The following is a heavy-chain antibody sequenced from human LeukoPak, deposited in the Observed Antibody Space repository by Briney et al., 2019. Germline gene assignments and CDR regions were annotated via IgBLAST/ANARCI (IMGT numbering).Heavy chain of an antibody. J-gene: IGHJ6*03. CDR2: MRSSSSYI. D-gene: IGHD2-2*01. V-gene: IGHV3-21*01. CDR3: ARRVGDQLLWPTWDYMDV. CDR1: GYTFWIYS. Sequence: GGSLRLSCAASGYTFWIYSIHWVRHATGKGREWVSSMRSSSSYIYYADSVKGRFTISRDNAKNSLYLQMNSLRAEDTAVYYCARRVGDQLLWPTWDYMDVWGKGTTVTVSS.